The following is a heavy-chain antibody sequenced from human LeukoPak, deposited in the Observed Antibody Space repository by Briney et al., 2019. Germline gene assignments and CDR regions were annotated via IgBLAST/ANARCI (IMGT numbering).Heavy chain of an antibody. Sequence: SETLSLTCAVSGYSISSGYYWGWIRQTPGKGLEWIGSIHHSGSTYYNPSLKSLVTILMDTSKNHFSLKLNSVTAADTAVYYCAGKYYYHSSGYFYVDYWGQGTLVTVSS. CDR1: GYSISSGYY. CDR2: IHHSGST. V-gene: IGHV4-38-2*01. D-gene: IGHD3-22*01. J-gene: IGHJ4*02. CDR3: AGKYYYHSSGYFYVDY.